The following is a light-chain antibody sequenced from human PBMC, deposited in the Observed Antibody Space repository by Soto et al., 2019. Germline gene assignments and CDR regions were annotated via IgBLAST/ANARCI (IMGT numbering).Light chain of an antibody. Sequence: DIPMTQSPSTLSASVGDRVTITCRASQSISSWLAWYQQKPGKAPKLLIYDASSLESGVPSRFSGSGSGTEFTLTISSLQPDDFATYYCQQYNSYPLTFGGWTKVEIK. CDR1: QSISSW. CDR2: DAS. J-gene: IGKJ4*01. CDR3: QQYNSYPLT. V-gene: IGKV1-5*01.